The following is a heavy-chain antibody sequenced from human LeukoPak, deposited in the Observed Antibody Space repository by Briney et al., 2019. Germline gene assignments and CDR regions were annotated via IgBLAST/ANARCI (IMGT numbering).Heavy chain of an antibody. CDR1: GGTFSSYA. CDR3: ARYPLGIYYMDV. J-gene: IGHJ6*03. Sequence: SVEVSCKASGGTFSSYAISWGRQAPGQGLEWMGGIIPIFGTANYAQKFQGRVTITTDESTSTAYMELSSLRSEDTAVYYCARYPLGIYYMDVWGKGTTVTVSS. CDR2: IIPIFGTA. V-gene: IGHV1-69*05. D-gene: IGHD1-14*01.